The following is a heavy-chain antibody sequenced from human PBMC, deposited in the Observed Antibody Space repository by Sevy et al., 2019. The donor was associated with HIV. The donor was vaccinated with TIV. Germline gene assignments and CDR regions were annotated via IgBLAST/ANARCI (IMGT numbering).Heavy chain of an antibody. D-gene: IGHD3-22*01. CDR1: GFPFSGYA. J-gene: IGHJ4*02. CDR3: AKGSVYDTSGYYYTLVAFDY. Sequence: GGSLRLSCAASGFPFSGYAMTWVRQAPGKGLEWVSAISGSGGSTYYADSVKGRFSISRDNSKNTLYLQMSSLRAEDPAVYFCAKGSVYDTSGYYYTLVAFDYWGQGTPVTVSS. CDR2: ISGSGGST. V-gene: IGHV3-23*01.